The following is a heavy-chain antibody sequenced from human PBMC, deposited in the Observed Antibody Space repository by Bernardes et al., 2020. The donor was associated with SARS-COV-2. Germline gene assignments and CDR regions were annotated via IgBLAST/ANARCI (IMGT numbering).Heavy chain of an antibody. V-gene: IGHV1-24*01. Sequence: VKVSCKASGYTFTGYYMHWVRQAPGKGLEWMGGFDPEDGETIYAQKFQGRVTMTEDTSTDTAYMELSSLRSEDTAVYYCATGVAVAGTPTHYYYYYGMDVWGQGTTVTVSS. CDR2: FDPEDGET. D-gene: IGHD6-19*01. J-gene: IGHJ6*02. CDR3: ATGVAVAGTPTHYYYYYGMDV. CDR1: GYTFTGYY.